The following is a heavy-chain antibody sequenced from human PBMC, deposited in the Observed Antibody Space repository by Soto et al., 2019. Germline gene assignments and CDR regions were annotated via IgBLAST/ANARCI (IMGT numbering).Heavy chain of an antibody. CDR1: GDSVSSNSAA. Sequence: SQTLSLTCAISGDSVSSNSAAWNLIRQSPSRGLEWLGRTYYRSKWYNDYAVSVKSRITINPDTSKNQFSLQLNSVTPEDTAVYYCARGGVLRYFDWLFSGMDVWGQGTTVTVSS. D-gene: IGHD3-9*01. J-gene: IGHJ6*02. CDR2: TYYRSKWYN. CDR3: ARGGVLRYFDWLFSGMDV. V-gene: IGHV6-1*01.